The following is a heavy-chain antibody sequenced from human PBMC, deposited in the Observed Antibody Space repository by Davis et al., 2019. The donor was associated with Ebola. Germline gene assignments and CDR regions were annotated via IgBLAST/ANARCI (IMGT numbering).Heavy chain of an antibody. CDR3: ARVGYSGYVGYYYGMDV. D-gene: IGHD5-12*01. Sequence: ASVKVSCKASGGTFSSYGISWVRQAPGQGLEWMGWISAYNGNTNYAQKLQGRVTMTTDTSASTAYMELSSLRSEDTAVYYCARVGYSGYVGYYYGMDVWGQGTTVTVSS. CDR2: ISAYNGNT. CDR1: GGTFSSYG. J-gene: IGHJ6*02. V-gene: IGHV1-18*01.